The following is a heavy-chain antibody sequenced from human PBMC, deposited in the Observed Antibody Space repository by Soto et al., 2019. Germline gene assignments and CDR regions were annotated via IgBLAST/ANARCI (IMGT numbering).Heavy chain of an antibody. CDR2: MFYSGSS. V-gene: IGHV4-30-4*01. Sequence: QVQLQESGPGLVKPSQTLSLTCTVSGGSISSDDYYWSWIRQPPGKGLEWIGYMFYSGSSYYNPSLKSPATISVDTSKNQFSLKLSSVTAADTAVYYCARGPTVTTDYWGQGTLVTVSS. D-gene: IGHD4-17*01. J-gene: IGHJ4*02. CDR3: ARGPTVTTDY. CDR1: GGSISSDDYY.